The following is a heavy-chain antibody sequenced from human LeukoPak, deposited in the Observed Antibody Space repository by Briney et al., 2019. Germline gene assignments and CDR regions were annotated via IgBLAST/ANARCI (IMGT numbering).Heavy chain of an antibody. Sequence: GGSQRLSCAASRFTFSSYAMHWVRQAPGKGLEWVAVISYDGSNKYYADSVKGRFTISRDNSNNTLYLQMNSLRPEDTAVYYCARPRWAAAGTRGVVLDYWGQGTLVTVSS. CDR3: ARPRWAAAGTRGVVLDY. J-gene: IGHJ4*02. V-gene: IGHV3-30-3*01. D-gene: IGHD6-13*01. CDR1: RFTFSSYA. CDR2: ISYDGSNK.